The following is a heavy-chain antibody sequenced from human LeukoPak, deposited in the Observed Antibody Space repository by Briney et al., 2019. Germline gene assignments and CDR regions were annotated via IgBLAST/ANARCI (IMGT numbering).Heavy chain of an antibody. V-gene: IGHV1-18*01. CDR3: ARDYDSSGYYDPPGDY. Sequence: ASVKVSCKSSGYTFTSYGISWVRQAPGQGLKWMGWISAYNGNTNYAQKLQGRVTMTTDTSTSTAYMELRSLRSDDTAVYYCARDYDSSGYYDPPGDYWGQGTLVTVSS. J-gene: IGHJ4*02. D-gene: IGHD3-22*01. CDR2: ISAYNGNT. CDR1: GYTFTSYG.